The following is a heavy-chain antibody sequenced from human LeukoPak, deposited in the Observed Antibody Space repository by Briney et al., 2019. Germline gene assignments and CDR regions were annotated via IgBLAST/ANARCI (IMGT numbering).Heavy chain of an antibody. Sequence: GRSLRLSCAASEFTFSSYAMHWVRHAPGKGLEWVALISYDGGNKYYADSVKGRFTISRDNSKNTLYLLMNSLRTEDTALYYCARDPLYYGSGSFDYWGQGTLVTVSS. CDR1: EFTFSSYA. V-gene: IGHV3-30*01. CDR2: ISYDGGNK. D-gene: IGHD3-10*01. J-gene: IGHJ4*02. CDR3: ARDPLYYGSGSFDY.